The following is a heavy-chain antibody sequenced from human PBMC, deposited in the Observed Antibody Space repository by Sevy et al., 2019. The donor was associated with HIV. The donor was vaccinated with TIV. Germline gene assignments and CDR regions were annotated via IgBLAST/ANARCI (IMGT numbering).Heavy chain of an antibody. Sequence: GGSLRLSCAASGFTFDDYAMNWVRQAPGKGLEWVSGISWDSGLIGYAVSVQGRFTVSRDSSKNSLYLQMNNLRPEDTALYYCTRDFVATTRWGAPFDIWGRGTMVTVSS. CDR1: GFTFDDYA. V-gene: IGHV3-9*01. D-gene: IGHD5-12*01. J-gene: IGHJ3*02. CDR3: TRDFVATTRWGAPFDI. CDR2: ISWDSGLI.